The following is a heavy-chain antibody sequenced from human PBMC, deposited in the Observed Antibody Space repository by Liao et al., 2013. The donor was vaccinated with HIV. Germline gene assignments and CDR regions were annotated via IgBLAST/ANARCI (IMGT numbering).Heavy chain of an antibody. Sequence: QLQLQESGPGLVKPSETLSLTCTVSGGSISSSSYYWGWIRQPPGKGLEWIGSIYYSGSTYYNPSLKSRVTISVDTSKNQFSLKLSSVTAADTAVYYCAKVKGSKDFWSGYLVHDAFDIWGQGTMVTVSS. D-gene: IGHD3-3*01. CDR3: AKVKGSKDFWSGYLVHDAFDI. CDR1: GGSISSSSYY. J-gene: IGHJ3*02. V-gene: IGHV4-39*07. CDR2: IYYSGST.